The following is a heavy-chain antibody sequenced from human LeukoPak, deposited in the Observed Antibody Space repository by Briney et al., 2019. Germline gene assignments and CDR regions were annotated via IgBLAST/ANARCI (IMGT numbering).Heavy chain of an antibody. CDR1: GYTFTSYG. CDR2: ISAYNGNT. V-gene: IGHV1-18*01. CDR3: ARAPQYAPHAFDI. J-gene: IGHJ3*02. Sequence: GASVKVSCKASGYTFTSYGLSWVRQAPGQGLEWMGWISAYNGNTNYARKVRGRVTLTTDTSTSTAYMELKSLRSDDTAVYYCARAPQYAPHAFDIWGQGTMVSVSS. D-gene: IGHD2-2*01.